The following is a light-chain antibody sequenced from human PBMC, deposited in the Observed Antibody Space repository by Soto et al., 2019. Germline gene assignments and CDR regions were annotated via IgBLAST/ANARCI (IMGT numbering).Light chain of an antibody. CDR2: ATS. Sequence: IQMTQSPSSRCAGVGDRVPITCRSSQTIRSYLHWYQQKPGKAPSLLIYATSNLQSGVPSRFSGSGSGIDFTLTISTVQPEDFATYNCEQSYSTRITFGQGTRLEIK. CDR1: QTIRSY. J-gene: IGKJ5*01. V-gene: IGKV1-39*01. CDR3: EQSYSTRIT.